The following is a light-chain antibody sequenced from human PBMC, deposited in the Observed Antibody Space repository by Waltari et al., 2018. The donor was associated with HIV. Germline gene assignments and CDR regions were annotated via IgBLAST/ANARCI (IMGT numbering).Light chain of an antibody. CDR3: SSYTRSTRTTALL. Sequence: QSALTQPASVSGAPGQSITISCTGTASDIGDYNYVSWYQQHPGKAPKLVIYDVSNPPSGISTRFSGSKSGTTASLTISGLQAEDEAVYYCSSYTRSTRTTALLFGGGTRLTVL. CDR1: ASDIGDYNY. CDR2: DVS. V-gene: IGLV2-14*03. J-gene: IGLJ2*01.